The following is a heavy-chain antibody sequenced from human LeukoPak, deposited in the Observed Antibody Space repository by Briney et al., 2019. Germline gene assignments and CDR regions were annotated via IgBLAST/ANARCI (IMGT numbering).Heavy chain of an antibody. CDR3: ARGLDSSGYYYVDY. J-gene: IGHJ4*02. Sequence: SETLSLTCAVYGGSFSGYYWSWIRQPPGKGLEWIGEINHSGSTNYNPSLKSRVTISVDTSKHQFSLKLRSVTAADTAVYYCARGLDSSGYYYVDYWGQGTLVTVSS. V-gene: IGHV4-34*01. CDR2: INHSGST. CDR1: GGSFSGYY. D-gene: IGHD3-22*01.